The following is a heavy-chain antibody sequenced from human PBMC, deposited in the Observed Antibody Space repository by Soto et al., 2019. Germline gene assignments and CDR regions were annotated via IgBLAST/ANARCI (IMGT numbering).Heavy chain of an antibody. J-gene: IGHJ6*02. Sequence: EVQLVESGGGLVQPGGSLRLSCEASGFTFSNYDMHWVRQGTGKGLEWVSGISAAGDPDYADSVEGRFTISRENAQNSFFLQMHIVRVGDTAVYYCARTDRDFYGLDVWGQGTTVIVSS. CDR3: ARTDRDFYGLDV. CDR1: GFTFSNYD. V-gene: IGHV3-13*05. CDR2: ISAAGDP.